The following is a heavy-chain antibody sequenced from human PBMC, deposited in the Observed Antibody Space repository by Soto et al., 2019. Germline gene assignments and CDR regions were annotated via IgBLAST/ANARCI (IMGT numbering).Heavy chain of an antibody. V-gene: IGHV1-69*13. Sequence: GASVKVSCKASGGTFSSYAISWVRQAPGQGLEWMGGIIPIFGTANYAQKFQGRVTITADESTSTAYMELSSLRSEDTAVYYCARFVYDSSGYYVDYWGQGPLVTVYS. J-gene: IGHJ4*02. CDR1: GGTFSSYA. CDR2: IIPIFGTA. CDR3: ARFVYDSSGYYVDY. D-gene: IGHD3-22*01.